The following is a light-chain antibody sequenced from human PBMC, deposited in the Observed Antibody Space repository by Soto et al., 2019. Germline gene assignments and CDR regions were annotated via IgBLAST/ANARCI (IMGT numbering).Light chain of an antibody. CDR3: CSYAGTYTVL. J-gene: IGLJ2*01. CDR2: DVT. V-gene: IGLV2-11*01. CDR1: SSDVGGYNY. Sequence: QSALTQPRSVSGSPGQSVTISCTGTSSDVGGYNYVSWYQQHPGKAPKLMIYDVTERPSGVPDRFSGSKSGNTASLTISGLQAEDEADYYCCSYAGTYTVLFGGVTKLTVL.